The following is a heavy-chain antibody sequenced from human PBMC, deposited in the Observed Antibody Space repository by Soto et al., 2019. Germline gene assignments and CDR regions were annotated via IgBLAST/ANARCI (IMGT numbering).Heavy chain of an antibody. CDR2: IKSKTDGGTT. J-gene: IGHJ6*03. D-gene: IGHD3-3*01. Sequence: PGGSLRLSCAASGFTFSNAWMSWVRQAPGKGLEWVGRIKSKTDGGTTDYAAPVKGRFTISRDDSKNTLYLQMNSLKTEDTAVYYCTTDANWGTIFGVVPFEPPYYYYYMEVWGKGTTVTVSS. CDR1: GFTFSNAW. V-gene: IGHV3-15*01. CDR3: TTDANWGTIFGVVPFEPPYYYYYMEV.